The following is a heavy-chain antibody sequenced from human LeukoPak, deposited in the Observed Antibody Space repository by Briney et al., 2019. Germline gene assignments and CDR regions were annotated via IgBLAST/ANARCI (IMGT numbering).Heavy chain of an antibody. V-gene: IGHV1-18*04. CDR2: ISAYNGNT. D-gene: IGHD2-2*01. CDR3: ARDRPVVPAATGYYYGMDV. CDR1: GYTFTGYY. J-gene: IGHJ6*02. Sequence: ASVKVSCKASGYTFTGYYMHWVRQAPGQGLEWMGWISAYNGNTNYAQKLQGRVTMTTDTSTSTAYMELRSLRSDDTAVYYCARDRPVVPAATGYYYGMDVWGQGTTVTVSS.